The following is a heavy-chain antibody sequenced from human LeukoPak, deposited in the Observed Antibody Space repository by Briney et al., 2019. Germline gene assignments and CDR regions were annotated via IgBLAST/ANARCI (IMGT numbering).Heavy chain of an antibody. V-gene: IGHV1-2*02. CDR2: INPNSGGT. D-gene: IGHD2-15*01. CDR3: AVRWGSGYCSGGSCYDVDY. J-gene: IGHJ4*02. Sequence: ASVTVSFKSSGYTFTGYYMHWVRPAPAQGLEWMGWINPNSGGTNYAQKFQGRVTMTRDTSISTAYMELSRLRSDDTAVYYCAVRWGSGYCSGGSCYDVDYWGQGTLVTVSS. CDR1: GYTFTGYY.